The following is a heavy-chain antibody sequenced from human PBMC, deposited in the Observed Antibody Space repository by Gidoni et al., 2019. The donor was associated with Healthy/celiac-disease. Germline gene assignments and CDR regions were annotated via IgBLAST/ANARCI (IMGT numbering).Heavy chain of an antibody. CDR3: AREIVVVPAAMFGGDY. V-gene: IGHV1-3*01. D-gene: IGHD2-2*01. CDR2: INAGNGNT. Sequence: QVQLVQSGAEVKKPGASVKVSCKASGYTFTSYAMHWVRQAPGQRLEWMGWINAGNGNTKYSQKFQGRVTITRDTSASTAYMELSSLRSEDTAVYYCAREIVVVPAAMFGGDYWGQGTLVTVSS. J-gene: IGHJ4*02. CDR1: GYTFTSYA.